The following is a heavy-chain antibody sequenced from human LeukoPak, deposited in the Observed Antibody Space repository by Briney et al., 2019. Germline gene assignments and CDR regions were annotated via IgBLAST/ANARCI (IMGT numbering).Heavy chain of an antibody. V-gene: IGHV1-2*02. D-gene: IGHD6-6*01. CDR2: INPNSGGT. CDR1: GYTFTGYY. CDR3: ARAGVAARHLDY. Sequence: ASVKVSCKASGYTFTGYYMHWVPQAPGQGLEWMGWINPNSGGTNYAQKFQGRVPMPRDTSISAAYMELSRLRSDDTAVYYCARAGVAARHLDYWGQGTLVTVSS. J-gene: IGHJ4*02.